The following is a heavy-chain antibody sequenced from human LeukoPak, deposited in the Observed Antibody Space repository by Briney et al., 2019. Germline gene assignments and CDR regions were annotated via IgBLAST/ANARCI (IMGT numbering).Heavy chain of an antibody. CDR1: GGSFSGYY. CDR2: INHSGST. CDR3: ASYGGYNSPFDY. Sequence: SETLSLTCAVYGGSFSGYYWSWIRQPPGKGLEWIGEINHSGSTNYNPSLKSRVTISVDTSKNQFSLKLSSVTAADTAVYYCASYGGYNSPFDYWGQGTLVTVSS. J-gene: IGHJ4*02. D-gene: IGHD5-24*01. V-gene: IGHV4-34*01.